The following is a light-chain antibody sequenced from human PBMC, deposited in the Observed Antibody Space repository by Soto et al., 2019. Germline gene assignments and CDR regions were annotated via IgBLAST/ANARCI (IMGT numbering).Light chain of an antibody. CDR1: RSVSGNY. CDR3: QQYGSSPPYT. J-gene: IGKJ2*01. Sequence: EIVLTQSPGTLSLSPGERATLSCRASRSVSGNYLAWYQQKPGQSPRLLIYGSSDRATGIPDRFSGSGSGTDFTLTITRVEPEDFAVYYCQQYGSSPPYTFGQGTKLEIK. V-gene: IGKV3-20*01. CDR2: GSS.